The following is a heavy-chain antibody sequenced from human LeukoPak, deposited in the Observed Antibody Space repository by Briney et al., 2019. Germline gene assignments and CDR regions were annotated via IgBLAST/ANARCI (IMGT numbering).Heavy chain of an antibody. D-gene: IGHD7-27*01. CDR1: GFTFSHYW. V-gene: IGHV3-7*01. J-gene: IGHJ2*01. CDR2: IKQDGSEK. CDR3: ARNDWGLGSFWYFTL. Sequence: PGGSLRLSCAASGFTFSHYWMSWVRQAPGKGLEWVAYIKQDGSEKEYVDSVKGRFTISRDNAKDSLFLQLNSLRAEDTAVYFCARNDWGLGSFWYFTLWGRGTLVTVSS.